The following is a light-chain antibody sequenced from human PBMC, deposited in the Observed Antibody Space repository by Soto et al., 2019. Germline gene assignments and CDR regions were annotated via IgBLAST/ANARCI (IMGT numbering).Light chain of an antibody. V-gene: IGKV1-27*01. Sequence: VSESVGDRGAVTCGATLPISNYLAWYQQKPGKIPNLLIYAASTLQAGVPSRFSGSGSGTDFTLTISSLQPEDVAAYYCQKYNSAPLTFGGGTKVDIK. CDR3: QKYNSAPLT. CDR2: AAS. CDR1: LPISNY. J-gene: IGKJ4*01.